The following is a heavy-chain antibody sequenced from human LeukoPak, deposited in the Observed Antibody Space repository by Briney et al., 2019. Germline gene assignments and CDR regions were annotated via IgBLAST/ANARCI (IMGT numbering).Heavy chain of an antibody. CDR2: ISSSGSTI. J-gene: IGHJ4*02. D-gene: IGHD6-19*01. Sequence: GGSLRLSCAASGFTFSSYSMNWVRQAPGKGLEWVSYISSSGSTIYYADSVKGRFTISRDNAKNSLYLQMNSLRAEDTAVYYCARDTLRSGWYYWGQGTLVTVSS. CDR1: GFTFSSYS. CDR3: ARDTLRSGWYY. V-gene: IGHV3-48*04.